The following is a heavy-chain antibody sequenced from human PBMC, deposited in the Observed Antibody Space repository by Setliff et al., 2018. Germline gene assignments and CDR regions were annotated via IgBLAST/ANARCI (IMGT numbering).Heavy chain of an antibody. V-gene: IGHV1-46*01. CDR1: GGTFTSHY. CDR3: ARDVFPYHYEGAFDI. J-gene: IGHJ3*02. CDR2: INTSSGRT. Sequence: ASVKVSCKASGGTFTSHYMHWVRQAPGLGLEWMGTINTSSGRTSYAQKFQGSVTMTRDTSTSTVYMDMSSLRSEDTAVYYCARDVFPYHYEGAFDIWGQGTRVT. D-gene: IGHD3-22*01.